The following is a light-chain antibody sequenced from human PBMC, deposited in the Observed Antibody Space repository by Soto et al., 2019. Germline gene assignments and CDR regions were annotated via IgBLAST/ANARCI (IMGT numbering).Light chain of an antibody. V-gene: IGLV4-69*01. J-gene: IGLJ2*01. CDR3: QAWGTGIVV. Sequence: QPVLTQSPSASASLGASVKLTCTLSSGHSSYTIAWHQQRPEKGPRYLMRLKSDGSHNKGDGIPDRFSGSSSGAERYLTISGLQYEDEADYYCQAWGTGIVVFGGGTKLTVL. CDR1: SGHSSYT. CDR2: LKSDGSH.